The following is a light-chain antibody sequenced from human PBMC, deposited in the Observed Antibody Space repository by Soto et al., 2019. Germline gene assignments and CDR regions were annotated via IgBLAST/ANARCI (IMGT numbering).Light chain of an antibody. J-gene: IGLJ1*01. CDR3: SSYTSSSTLV. CDR2: EVS. CDR1: SSDVGGYNY. Sequence: QSALTQPASVSGSPGQSITISCTGTSSDVGGYNYVSWYQQHPGKAPKLMIYEVSNRPSGVSNRFSGSKSGNTASLTISGLQADDEADYYCSSYTSSSTLVFGTGTKLPVL. V-gene: IGLV2-14*01.